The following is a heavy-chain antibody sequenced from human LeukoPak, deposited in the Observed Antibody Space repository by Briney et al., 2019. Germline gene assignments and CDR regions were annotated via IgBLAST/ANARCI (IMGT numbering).Heavy chain of an antibody. J-gene: IGHJ4*02. CDR1: GYTFTGYY. V-gene: IGHV1-2*02. CDR2: INPNSGGT. D-gene: IGHD6-19*01. CDR3: ARDVEYSSERFNF. Sequence: VASVKVSCKASGYTFTGYYFHWVRQAPGQGLEWMGWINPNSGGTDYAQKFRGRVTLTRDTSISTAYMELSRLRSDDTAVYYCARDVEYSSERFNFWGQGTLVTVSS.